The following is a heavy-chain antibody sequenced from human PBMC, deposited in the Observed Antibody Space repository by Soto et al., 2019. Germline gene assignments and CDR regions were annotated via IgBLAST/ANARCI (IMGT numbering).Heavy chain of an antibody. CDR2: IYSGGST. Sequence: EVQLVETGGGLIQPGGSLRLSCAASGFTVSSNYMSWVRQAPGKGLEWVSVIYSGGSTYYADSVKGRFTISRDNSKNTLYHQMNSLRAEDTAVYYCARDSPVGIAVAGRRRFAFDIWGQGTMVTVSS. CDR1: GFTVSSNY. CDR3: ARDSPVGIAVAGRRRFAFDI. J-gene: IGHJ3*02. V-gene: IGHV3-53*02. D-gene: IGHD6-19*01.